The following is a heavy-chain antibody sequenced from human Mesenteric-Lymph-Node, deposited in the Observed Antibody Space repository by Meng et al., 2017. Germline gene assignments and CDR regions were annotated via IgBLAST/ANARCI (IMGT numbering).Heavy chain of an antibody. D-gene: IGHD4-17*01. J-gene: IGHJ6*02. V-gene: IGHV3-33*01. CDR3: ARDDLDYGDFNYYYYYGMDV. CDR2: IWYDGSNK. CDR1: GFTFSSYG. Sequence: GESLKISCAASGFTFSSYGMHWVRQAPGKGLEWVAVIWYDGSNKYYADSVKGRFTISRDNSKNTLYLQINSLRAEDTAVYYCARDDLDYGDFNYYYYYGMDVWGQGTTVTFSS.